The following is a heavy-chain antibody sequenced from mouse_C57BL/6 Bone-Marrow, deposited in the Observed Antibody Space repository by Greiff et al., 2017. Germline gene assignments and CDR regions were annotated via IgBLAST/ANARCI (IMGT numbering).Heavy chain of an antibody. V-gene: IGHV1-81*01. D-gene: IGHD1-1*01. CDR1: GYTFTSYG. J-gene: IGHJ3*01. CDR2: IYPRSGNT. CDR3: ARDYGSPFAY. Sequence: QVQLQQSGAELARPGASVTLSCKASGYTFTSYGISWVKQRTGQGLEWIGEIYPRSGNTYYNEKFKGKATLTADKSSSTAYMELRSQTSEDSAVYFCARDYGSPFAYWGQGTLVTVSA.